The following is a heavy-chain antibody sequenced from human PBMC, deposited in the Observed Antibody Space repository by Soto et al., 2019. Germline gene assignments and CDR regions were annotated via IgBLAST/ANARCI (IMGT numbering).Heavy chain of an antibody. J-gene: IGHJ2*01. V-gene: IGHV3-7*04. CDR3: ARYNYGWYFDL. D-gene: IGHD5-18*01. Sequence: EVQLVESGGGLVQPGGSLRLSCAASGFTLSSYWMSWVRQAAGKGLEWVANIKQDGSEKYYVDSVKGRFTISRDNAKNSLYLQMNSLRADDTAVYYCARYNYGWYFDLWGRGTLVTVSS. CDR2: IKQDGSEK. CDR1: GFTLSSYW.